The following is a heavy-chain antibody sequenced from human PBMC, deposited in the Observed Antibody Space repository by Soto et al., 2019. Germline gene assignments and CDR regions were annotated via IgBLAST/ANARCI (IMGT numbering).Heavy chain of an antibody. Sequence: GGSLRLSCAASGFTFSNYGMHWVRQAPGKGLEWVAVISYDGSNKYYADSVKGRFTISRDNSKNTLYLQMNSLRAEDTAVYYCAKDLGSGSYLFDAFDIWGQGTMVTVS. CDR3: AKDLGSGSYLFDAFDI. CDR2: ISYDGSNK. J-gene: IGHJ3*02. D-gene: IGHD1-26*01. V-gene: IGHV3-30*18. CDR1: GFTFSNYG.